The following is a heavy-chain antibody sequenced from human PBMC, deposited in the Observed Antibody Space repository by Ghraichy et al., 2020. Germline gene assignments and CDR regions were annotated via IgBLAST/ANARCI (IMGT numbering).Heavy chain of an antibody. J-gene: IGHJ4*02. Sequence: GGSLRLSCAASGFTFDDYTMHWVRQAPGKGLQWVSLITWNGGSTYYGDSVKGRFTASRDNSKNSLYLQMNSLRTEDTAFYYCAAEYYYDSSGSFHYWGQGTLVNVAS. CDR2: ITWNGGST. V-gene: IGHV3-43*01. CDR3: AAEYYYDSSGSFHY. CDR1: GFTFDDYT. D-gene: IGHD3-22*01.